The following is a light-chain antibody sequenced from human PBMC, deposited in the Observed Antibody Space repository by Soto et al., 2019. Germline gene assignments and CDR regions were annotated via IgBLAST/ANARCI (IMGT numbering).Light chain of an antibody. Sequence: EIVLTQSPTTLSLSPGEGATLSCRASQSVSRFLAWFQQNPGQAPRLLIYDASNRATGIPARFSGSGSGTDFTLTISSLEPEDFAVYYCQQRSNWPLTFGPGTKVDMK. V-gene: IGKV3-11*01. J-gene: IGKJ3*01. CDR3: QQRSNWPLT. CDR1: QSVSRF. CDR2: DAS.